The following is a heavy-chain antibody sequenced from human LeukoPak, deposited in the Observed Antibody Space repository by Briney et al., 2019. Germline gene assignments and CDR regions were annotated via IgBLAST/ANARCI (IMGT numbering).Heavy chain of an antibody. J-gene: IGHJ3*01. D-gene: IGHD6-13*01. CDR2: INHSGNT. CDR3: VRVHQQLALYAFDV. CDR1: GGSFSGHY. V-gene: IGHV4-34*01. Sequence: SETLSLTCAVYGGSFSGHYWSWIRQPPGKGLEWIGEINHSGNTNYNPSLKSRVTIGVDTSKNQFSLKVNSVTAADTAVYYCVRVHQQLALYAFDVWGHGTLVTVSS.